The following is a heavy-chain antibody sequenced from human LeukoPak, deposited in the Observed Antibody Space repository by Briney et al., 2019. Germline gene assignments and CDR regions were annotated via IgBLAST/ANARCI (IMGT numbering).Heavy chain of an antibody. J-gene: IGHJ4*02. V-gene: IGHV3-9*03. D-gene: IGHD6-19*01. CDR1: GFTFSSYA. CDR3: AKGTGGYSSGGYFDY. CDR2: ISWNSGSI. Sequence: PGGSLRLSCAASGFTFSSYAMSWVRQAPGKGLEWVSGISWNSGSIGYADSVKGRFTISRDNAKNSLYLQMNSLRAEDMALYYCAKGTGGYSSGGYFDYWGQGTLVTVSS.